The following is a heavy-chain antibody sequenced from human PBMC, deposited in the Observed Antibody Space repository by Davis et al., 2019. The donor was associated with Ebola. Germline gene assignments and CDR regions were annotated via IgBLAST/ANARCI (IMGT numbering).Heavy chain of an antibody. V-gene: IGHV4-34*01. Sequence: MPSETLSLTCAVYGASFSGYYWSWIRQPPGKGLEWIGELNHSGSTYYNPSLKSQVTMSVDTSKNQFSLKLTSVTAADTAVYYCAREASGYQYYYGLDVWGKGTTVTVSS. CDR2: LNHSGST. J-gene: IGHJ6*04. D-gene: IGHD1-26*01. CDR1: GASFSGYY. CDR3: AREASGYQYYYGLDV.